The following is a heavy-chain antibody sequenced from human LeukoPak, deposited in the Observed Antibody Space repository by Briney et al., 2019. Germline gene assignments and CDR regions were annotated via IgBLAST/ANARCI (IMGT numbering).Heavy chain of an antibody. CDR2: ISRRGSTI. V-gene: IGHV3-48*03. CDR3: AKLTRSLSNAFDI. D-gene: IGHD2/OR15-2a*01. Sequence: PGGSLRLSCAASGFSFSSYEMNWVRQAPGKGLEWVSYISRRGSTIYYADSVKGRFTISRDNARNTLYLQMNSLRAEDTAVYYCAKLTRSLSNAFDIWGQGTMVTVSS. CDR1: GFSFSSYE. J-gene: IGHJ3*02.